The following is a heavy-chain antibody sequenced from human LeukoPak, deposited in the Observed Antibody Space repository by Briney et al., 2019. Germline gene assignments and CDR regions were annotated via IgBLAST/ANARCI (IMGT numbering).Heavy chain of an antibody. CDR2: IIPIFGTA. CDR1: GGTFSSYA. J-gene: IGHJ1*01. V-gene: IGHV1-69*05. Sequence: ASVKVSCKASGGTFSSYAISWVRQAPGQGLEWMGGIIPIFGTANYAQKFQGRVTITTDESTSTAYMELSSLRSEDTAVYYCARGGTVVVVNEYFQHWGQGTLVTISS. D-gene: IGHD2-21*01. CDR3: ARGGTVVVVNEYFQH.